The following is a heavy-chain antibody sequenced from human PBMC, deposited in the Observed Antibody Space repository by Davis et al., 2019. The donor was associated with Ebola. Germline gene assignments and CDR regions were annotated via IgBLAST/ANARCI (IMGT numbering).Heavy chain of an antibody. CDR1: GGSFSTYY. CDR2: IYYSGTT. CDR3: ASPNGKLGSIDY. J-gene: IGHJ4*02. D-gene: IGHD7-27*01. Sequence: MPSDTLSLTCTVPGGSFSTYYWSWVRQPPGKGLEWVGYIYYSGTTHYNPSLRGRVTISVDTSKKHFSLKLGSVTAADTAVYYCASPNGKLGSIDYWGQGTLVTVSS. V-gene: IGHV4-59*01.